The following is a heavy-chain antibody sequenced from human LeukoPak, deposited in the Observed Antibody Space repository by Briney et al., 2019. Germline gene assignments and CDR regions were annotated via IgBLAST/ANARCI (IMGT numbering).Heavy chain of an antibody. CDR3: ARNFYFDSSGYYHY. CDR2: INPNSGGT. J-gene: IGHJ4*02. V-gene: IGHV1-2*02. Sequence: KPGASVKVSCKASGYTFTGYYMHWVRQAPGQGLEWMGWINPNSGGTNYAQKFQGRVTMTRDTSISTAYMELSRLRSDDTAVYYCARNFYFDSSGYYHYWGQGTLVTVSS. CDR1: GYTFTGYY. D-gene: IGHD3-22*01.